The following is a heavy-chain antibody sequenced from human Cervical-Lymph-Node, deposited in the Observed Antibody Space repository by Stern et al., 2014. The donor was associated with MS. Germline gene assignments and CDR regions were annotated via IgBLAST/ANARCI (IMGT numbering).Heavy chain of an antibody. J-gene: IGHJ4*02. D-gene: IGHD2-8*02. CDR3: AKHACTGAACPFDL. V-gene: IGHV4-39*01. CDR2: VYYSGAT. CDR1: GDSISSYTHY. Sequence: QLQLQESGPGLVKPSETLSLTCAVSGDSISSYTHYWAWIRQPPGKGLEWIGSVYYSGATYYNPSLKSPVTISLDTSQNPFSRGLNSVTAADTAVYYCAKHACTGAACPFDLWGQGTLVTVSS.